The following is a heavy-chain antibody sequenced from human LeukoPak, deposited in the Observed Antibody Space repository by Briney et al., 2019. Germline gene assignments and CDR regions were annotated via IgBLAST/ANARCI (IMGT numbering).Heavy chain of an antibody. J-gene: IGHJ4*02. CDR1: GFTFSSYA. V-gene: IGHV3-48*03. Sequence: PGRSLRLSCAASGFTFSSYAMHWVRQAPGKGLEWVSYISRSGSTIYYADSVKGRFTISRDNAKNSLYLQMDSLRAEDSAVYYCARSEMATVYYFDYWGQGTLVTVSS. D-gene: IGHD5-24*01. CDR2: ISRSGSTI. CDR3: ARSEMATVYYFDY.